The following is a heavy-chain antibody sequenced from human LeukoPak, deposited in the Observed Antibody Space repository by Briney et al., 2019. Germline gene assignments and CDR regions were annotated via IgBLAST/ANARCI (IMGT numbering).Heavy chain of an antibody. CDR3: ARHSHYYESRDSLAY. CDR1: GYSISSAFY. J-gene: IGHJ4*01. Sequence: SETLSLTCTISGYSISSAFYWGWIRQPPGRGLEWIGSIYYSGSTYYNPSLKSRVTMSVDTSKNQFSLKLSSVTAADTAVYYCARHSHYYESRDSLAYWGQGTLVTVSS. V-gene: IGHV4-38-2*02. D-gene: IGHD3-22*01. CDR2: IYYSGST.